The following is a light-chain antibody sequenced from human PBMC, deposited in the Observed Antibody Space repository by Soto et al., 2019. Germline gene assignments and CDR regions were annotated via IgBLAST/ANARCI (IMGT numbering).Light chain of an antibody. CDR3: CSYVGTFTWV. CDR2: DVS. J-gene: IGLJ3*02. CDR1: SSDVGGYNY. Sequence: QSVLTQPRSVSDSPGQSVTISCTGTSSDVGGYNYVSWYQQHPGTAPKVMIYDVSKRPSGVPDRFSGSKSGNTASLTISGLQAEDEADYYCCSYVGTFTWVFGGGTKLTVL. V-gene: IGLV2-11*01.